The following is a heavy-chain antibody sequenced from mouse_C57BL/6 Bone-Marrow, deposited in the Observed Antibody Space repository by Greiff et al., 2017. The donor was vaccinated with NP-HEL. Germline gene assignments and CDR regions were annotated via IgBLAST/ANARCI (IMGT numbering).Heavy chain of an antibody. D-gene: IGHD1-1*01. CDR1: GYTFTSYW. CDR3: ARSYYYASGGFDY. CDR2: IDPSDSYT. V-gene: IGHV1-59*01. J-gene: IGHJ2*01. Sequence: QVQLQQSGAELVRPGTSVKLSCKASGYTFTSYWMHWVKQRPGQGLEWIGVIDPSDSYTNYNQKFKGKATLTVDTSSSTAYMQLSSLTSEDSAVYYCARSYYYASGGFDYWGQGTTLTVSS.